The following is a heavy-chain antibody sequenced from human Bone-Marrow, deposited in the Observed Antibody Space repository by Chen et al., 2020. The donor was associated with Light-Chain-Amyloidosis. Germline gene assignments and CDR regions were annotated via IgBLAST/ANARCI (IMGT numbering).Heavy chain of an antibody. Sequence: EVQLLESGVGLVQPGGSLRLSCAASGFSFSNYAMSWVRQAPGKGLEWVSAISPSGGRTYYADSVKGRLTISRDNSENTLYLQMNSLRVEDTAVYYCAKDGKEWLPDAWGQGTLVTVSS. D-gene: IGHD3-3*01. V-gene: IGHV3-23*01. J-gene: IGHJ5*02. CDR3: AKDGKEWLPDA. CDR2: ISPSGGRT. CDR1: GFSFSNYA.